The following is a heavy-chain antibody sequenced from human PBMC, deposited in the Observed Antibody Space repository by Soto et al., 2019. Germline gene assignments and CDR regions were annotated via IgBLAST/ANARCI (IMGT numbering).Heavy chain of an antibody. CDR2: IYYSGST. D-gene: IGHD5-12*01. CDR3: AIDISGYGWGLDAFDI. V-gene: IGHV4-59*01. Sequence: SETLSLTCTVSGGSISSYYWSWIRQPPGKGLEWIGYIYYSGSTNYNPSLKSRVTISVDTSKNQFSLKLSSVTAADTAVYYCAIDISGYGWGLDAFDIWRQGTTAHVSS. CDR1: GGSISSYY. J-gene: IGHJ3*02.